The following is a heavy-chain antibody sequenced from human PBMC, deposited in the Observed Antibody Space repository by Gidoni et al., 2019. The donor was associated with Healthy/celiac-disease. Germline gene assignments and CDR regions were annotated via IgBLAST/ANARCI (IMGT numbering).Heavy chain of an antibody. V-gene: IGHV1-24*01. CDR2: FDPEDGET. J-gene: IGHJ5*02. CDR3: ATAVAVYWFDP. D-gene: IGHD6-19*01. Sequence: QVQLVPSGAEVKKPGASVKVSCKVSCYTLTALSMHWVRQAPGTGLEWLGGFDPEDGETIDEQKVQGRVTMTEDTSTDTAYMELSSLRSEDTAVYYCATAVAVYWFDPWGQVTLVTVSS. CDR1: CYTLTALS.